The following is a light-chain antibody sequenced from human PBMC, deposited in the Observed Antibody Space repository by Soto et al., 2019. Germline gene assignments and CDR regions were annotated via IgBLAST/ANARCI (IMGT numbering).Light chain of an antibody. CDR3: QSYDSSLSGWV. CDR2: GNS. J-gene: IGLJ3*02. CDR1: SSNIGAGYD. Sequence: QSVLTKPPSVSRAPGQRGTISCTGSSSNIGAGYDVHWYQQLPGTAPKFLIYGNSNRPSGVPDRFSGSKSGTSASLAITGLQAEDEADYYCQSYDSSLSGWVFGGGTKLTVL. V-gene: IGLV1-40*01.